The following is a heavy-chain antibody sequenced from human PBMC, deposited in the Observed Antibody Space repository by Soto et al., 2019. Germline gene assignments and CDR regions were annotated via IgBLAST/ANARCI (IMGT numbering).Heavy chain of an antibody. CDR2: IYYSGST. V-gene: IGHV4-59*08. Sequence: SEALSLTCTVSGGSIISYYWSWILQPPWKGLEWIGYIYYSGSTNYNPSLKSRVTISVDTSKNQFSLKLSSVTAADTAVYYCARGTLFWSGYYYYYYMDVWGKGTTVTVSS. J-gene: IGHJ6*03. D-gene: IGHD3-3*01. CDR3: ARGTLFWSGYYYYYYMDV. CDR1: GGSIISYY.